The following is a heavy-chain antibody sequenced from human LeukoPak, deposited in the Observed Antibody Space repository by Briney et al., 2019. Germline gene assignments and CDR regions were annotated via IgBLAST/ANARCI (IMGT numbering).Heavy chain of an antibody. CDR3: ARGSFVATPGTFDY. D-gene: IGHD5-12*01. Sequence: GGSLRLSCAASGLTGSHNYVSWVRQAAGKGLEWVSAIHTSGDTCYADSVKGRFTISRDNAKNTLYLQMNSLRAEDTAVYYCARGSFVATPGTFDYWGQGTLVTVSS. J-gene: IGHJ4*02. CDR2: IHTSGDT. CDR1: GLTGSHNY. V-gene: IGHV3-53*01.